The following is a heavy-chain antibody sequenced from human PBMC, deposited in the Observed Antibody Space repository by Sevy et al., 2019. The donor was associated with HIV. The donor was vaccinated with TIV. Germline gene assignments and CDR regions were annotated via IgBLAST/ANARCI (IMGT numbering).Heavy chain of an antibody. Sequence: GGSLRLSCAASGFTFSSYGMHWVRQAPDKGLEWVAVIWYDGTNKYYADSVKGSLTISRDNSRNTLYLQTSSMRAEDTAVYYCARDKLPPVMVTMVRGALSYFFDYWGQGTLVTVSS. CDR1: GFTFSSYG. CDR3: ARDKLPPVMVTMVRGALSYFFDY. V-gene: IGHV3-33*01. D-gene: IGHD3-10*01. CDR2: IWYDGTNK. J-gene: IGHJ4*02.